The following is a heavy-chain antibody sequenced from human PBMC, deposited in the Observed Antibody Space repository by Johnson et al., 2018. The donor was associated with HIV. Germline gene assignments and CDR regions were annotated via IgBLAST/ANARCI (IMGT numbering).Heavy chain of an antibody. CDR1: GFTFSNAW. CDR2: ISYDGSNK. Sequence: QVQLVESGGGVVQPGRSLRLSCAASGFTFSNAWMSWVRQAPGRGLEWVAVISYDGSNKYYADSVKGRFTISRDNSKNTLYLQMNSLRAEDTAVYYCAREDQNWNYDHAFDIWGQGTMVTVSS. D-gene: IGHD1-7*01. CDR3: AREDQNWNYDHAFDI. V-gene: IGHV3-30-3*01. J-gene: IGHJ3*02.